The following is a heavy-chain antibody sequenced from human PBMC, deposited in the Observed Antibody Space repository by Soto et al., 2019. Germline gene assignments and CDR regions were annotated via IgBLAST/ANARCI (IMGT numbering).Heavy chain of an antibody. CDR2: IYYSGST. J-gene: IGHJ6*02. V-gene: IGHV4-59*01. Sequence: QVQLQESGPGLVKPSETLSLTCTVSGGSISSYYWSWIRQPPGKGLEWIGYIYYSGSTNYNPSLKSRVTISVDTSQNQFSLKLSSVTAADTAVYYCERSYYYYGMDVWGQGTTVTVSS. CDR1: GGSISSYY. CDR3: ERSYYYYGMDV.